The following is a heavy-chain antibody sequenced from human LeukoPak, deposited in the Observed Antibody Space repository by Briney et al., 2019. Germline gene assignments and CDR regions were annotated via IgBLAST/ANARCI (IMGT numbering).Heavy chain of an antibody. V-gene: IGHV3-74*01. J-gene: IGHJ4*02. CDR2: INIDGNIT. CDR3: AKFVVGITSPFDY. CDR1: GFTFSNYW. Sequence: QPGGSLRLSCAASGFTFSNYWMHWVRQAPGKGPVWVSRINIDGNITTYADSVKGRFTISRDNSKNTLYLQMNSLRAEDTAVYYCAKFVVGITSPFDYWGQGTLVTVSS. D-gene: IGHD2-21*01.